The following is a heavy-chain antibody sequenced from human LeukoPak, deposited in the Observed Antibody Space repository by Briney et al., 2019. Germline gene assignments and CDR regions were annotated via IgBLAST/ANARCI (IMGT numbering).Heavy chain of an antibody. V-gene: IGHV3-30-3*01. Sequence: PGGSLRLSCAASGFTFSSYAMHWVRQAPGKGLEWVAVISYDGSNKYYADSVKGRFTISRDNSKNTLYLQMNSLRAEDTAVYYCAKGRTNTRYYYMDVWGKGTTVTVSS. D-gene: IGHD2-15*01. CDR3: AKGRTNTRYYYMDV. CDR2: ISYDGSNK. CDR1: GFTFSSYA. J-gene: IGHJ6*03.